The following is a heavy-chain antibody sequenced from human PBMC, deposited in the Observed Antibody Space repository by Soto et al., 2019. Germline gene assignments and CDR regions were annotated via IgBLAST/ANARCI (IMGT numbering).Heavy chain of an antibody. D-gene: IGHD6-19*01. J-gene: IGHJ4*02. CDR3: ARVRMGDSSGNRGFDY. CDR2: ISSSSSYI. Sequence: GGSLRLSCAASGFTFSSYSMNWVRQAPGKGLEWVSSISSSSSYIYYADSVKGRFTISRDNAKNSMYLQMNGLRAEDTAVYYCARVRMGDSSGNRGFDYWGQGTLVTVSS. V-gene: IGHV3-21*01. CDR1: GFTFSSYS.